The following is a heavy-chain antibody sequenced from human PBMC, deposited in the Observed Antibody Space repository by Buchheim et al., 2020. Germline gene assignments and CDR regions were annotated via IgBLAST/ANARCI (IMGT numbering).Heavy chain of an antibody. Sequence: EVQLVESGGGLVQPGGSLRLSCAASGFTFSSYSMNWVRQAPGKGLEWVSYISSSSSTIYYADSVKGRFTISRDNAKNSLYLQRNSLRAEDTAVYYCARDSRDGGHYFDYWGQGTL. CDR1: GFTFSSYS. CDR2: ISSSSSTI. D-gene: IGHD3-10*01. V-gene: IGHV3-48*01. CDR3: ARDSRDGGHYFDY. J-gene: IGHJ4*02.